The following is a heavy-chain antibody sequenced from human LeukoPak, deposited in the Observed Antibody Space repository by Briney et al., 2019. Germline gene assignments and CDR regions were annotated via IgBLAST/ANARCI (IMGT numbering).Heavy chain of an antibody. J-gene: IGHJ1*01. V-gene: IGHV4-59*08. CDR2: IYSSGST. D-gene: IGHD6-19*01. Sequence: PSETLSLTCTVSGGSISSDYWSWIRQPPGKGLEWIGYIYSSGSTNYNPSLKSRVTMSVDTSQNQFSLRLKSVTAADTAVYYCARLGNAAVANHPHWGQGALVTVSS. CDR1: GGSISSDY. CDR3: ARLGNAAVANHPH.